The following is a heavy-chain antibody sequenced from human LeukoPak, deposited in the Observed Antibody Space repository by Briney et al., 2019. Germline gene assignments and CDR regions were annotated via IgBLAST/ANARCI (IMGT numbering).Heavy chain of an antibody. Sequence: ASVTVSCKASGGTFISYAISWVRQAPGQGLEWMGRIIPILGIANYAQKFQGRVTITADKSTSTAYMELSSLRSEDTAVYYCARGRPDSSGYYYLFDYWGQGTLVTVSS. J-gene: IGHJ4*02. V-gene: IGHV1-69*04. CDR3: ARGRPDSSGYYYLFDY. D-gene: IGHD3-22*01. CDR1: GGTFISYA. CDR2: IIPILGIA.